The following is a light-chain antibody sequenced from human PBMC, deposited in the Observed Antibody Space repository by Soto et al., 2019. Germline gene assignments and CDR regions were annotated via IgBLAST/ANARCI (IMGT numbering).Light chain of an antibody. CDR2: EAS. V-gene: IGKV1-5*03. CDR3: QQYNSYSEA. J-gene: IGKJ1*01. CDR1: QRIRW. Sequence: DIQMTQSPSTLSASIGDRVTITCRASQRIRWVAWYQQKPGKAPYLVIHEASSLGSGVPSRFSGSGSGTEFTLTISGLQPDGSATYYCQQYNSYSEAFGQGTKVDIK.